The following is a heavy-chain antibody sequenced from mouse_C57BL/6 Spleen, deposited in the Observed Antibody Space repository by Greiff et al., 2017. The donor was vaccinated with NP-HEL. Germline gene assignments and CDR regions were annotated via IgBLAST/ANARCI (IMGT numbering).Heavy chain of an antibody. J-gene: IGHJ1*03. CDR1: GFTFSSYG. CDR2: ISSGGSYT. D-gene: IGHD2-3*01. Sequence: DVKLVESGGDLVKPGGSLKLSCAASGFTFSSYGMSWVRQTPDKRLEWVATISSGGSYTYYPDSVKGRFTISRYNAKNTLYLQMSSLKSEDTAMYYCARHDCYHWYFDVWGTGTTVTVSS. V-gene: IGHV5-6*02. CDR3: ARHDCYHWYFDV.